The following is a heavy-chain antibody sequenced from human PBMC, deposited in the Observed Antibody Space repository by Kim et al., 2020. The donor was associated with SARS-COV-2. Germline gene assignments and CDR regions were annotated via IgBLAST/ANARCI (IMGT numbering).Heavy chain of an antibody. V-gene: IGHV4-4*02. CDR1: GGSISSSNW. Sequence: SETLSLPCAVYGGSISSSNWWNWVRQPPGKGLEWIGEIYHSGSTNYNPSLKSRVTISVDKSKNQFSLKLSSVTAADTAVYYCASREYYYDSSGYYLDAFDIWGQGTMVTVSS. CDR3: ASREYYYDSSGYYLDAFDI. D-gene: IGHD3-22*01. CDR2: IYHSGST. J-gene: IGHJ3*02.